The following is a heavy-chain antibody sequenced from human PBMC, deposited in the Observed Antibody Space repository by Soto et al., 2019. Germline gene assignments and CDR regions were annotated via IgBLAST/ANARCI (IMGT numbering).Heavy chain of an antibody. V-gene: IGHV1-24*01. D-gene: IGHD4-17*01. J-gene: IGHJ6*02. CDR3: STADYRGFYYYVMDV. CDR2: FDPEDGET. CDR1: GYSLTELS. Sequence: QVQVVQSGAEVKKPGASVKVSCKVSGYSLTELSIHWVRQAPGKGLEWMGGFDPEDGETIYAQKFKGRVTMTEDTSTDTAYLDLRRLSSEDTAVYYCSTADYRGFYYYVMDVWGQGTMVTVSS.